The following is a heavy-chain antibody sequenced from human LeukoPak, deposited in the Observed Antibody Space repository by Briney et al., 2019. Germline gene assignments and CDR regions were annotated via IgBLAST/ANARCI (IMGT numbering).Heavy chain of an antibody. CDR1: GGSISSSGYY. CDR3: ARERTGRSFIAARHFDY. D-gene: IGHD6-6*01. Sequence: PSETLSLSCTVSGGSISSSGYYWGWIRQPPGKGLEWIGSIYYSGSTYYYTSLKSRVTISVDTSKNQFSLKLSSVTAADTAVYYCARERTGRSFIAARHFDYWGQGTLVTVSS. CDR2: IYYSGST. V-gene: IGHV4-39*07. J-gene: IGHJ4*02.